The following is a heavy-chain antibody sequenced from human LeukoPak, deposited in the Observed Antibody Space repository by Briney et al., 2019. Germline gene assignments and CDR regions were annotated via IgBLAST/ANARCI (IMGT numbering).Heavy chain of an antibody. J-gene: IGHJ4*02. D-gene: IGHD3-22*01. CDR2: INHSGST. CDR3: ARGSSYYYDSSGQFDY. Sequence: SETLSLPCAVYGGSFSGYYWSWIRQPPGKGLEWIGEINHSGSTNYNPSLKSLVTISVDTSKNQFSLKLSSVTAADTAVYYCARGSSYYYDSSGQFDYWGQGTLVTVSS. V-gene: IGHV4-34*01. CDR1: GGSFSGYY.